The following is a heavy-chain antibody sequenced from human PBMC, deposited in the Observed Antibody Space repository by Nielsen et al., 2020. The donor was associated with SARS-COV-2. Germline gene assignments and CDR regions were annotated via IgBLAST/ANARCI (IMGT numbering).Heavy chain of an antibody. D-gene: IGHD4-17*01. V-gene: IGHV3-30-3*01. J-gene: IGHJ4*02. CDR2: ISYDGSNK. CDR1: GFTFSSYA. CDR3: ARDRRDYGKFDY. Sequence: GESLKISCAASGFTFSSYAMHWVRQAPGKGLEWVAVISYDGSNKYYADSVKGRFTISRDNSKNTLYLQMNSLRAEDTAVYYCARDRRDYGKFDYWGQGTLVTVSS.